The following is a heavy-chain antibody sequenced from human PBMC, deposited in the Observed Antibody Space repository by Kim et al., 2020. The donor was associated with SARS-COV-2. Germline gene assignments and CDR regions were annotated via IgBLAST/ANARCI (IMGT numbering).Heavy chain of an antibody. CDR3: ARLEYSSSSRLFDP. D-gene: IGHD6-6*01. J-gene: IGHJ5*02. V-gene: IGHV4-39*02. CDR2: FYYTGDT. CDR1: GGSVSSSNYY. Sequence: SETLSLTCTVSGGSVSSSNYYWGRIRQPPGKGREWIGNFYYTGDTYYNPSLKSRVTISVDTSKNHFSLKLISLTAADTAEYYCARLEYSSSSRLFDPWGQDTLVTVSS.